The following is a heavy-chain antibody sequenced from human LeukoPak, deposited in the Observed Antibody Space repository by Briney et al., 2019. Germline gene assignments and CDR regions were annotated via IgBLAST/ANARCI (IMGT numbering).Heavy chain of an antibody. D-gene: IGHD2-15*01. CDR1: GFTFSIYW. CDR2: INQGGSEK. V-gene: IGHV3-7*01. CDR3: ARAGGPGSADY. Sequence: GGSLRLSCAPSGFTFSIYWMSWVRQAPGKGLEWVANINQGGSEKYYVDSVEGRFTISRDNAKNSLFLQMNSLRAEDTAVYYCARAGGPGSADYWGQRTLVTVSS. J-gene: IGHJ4*02.